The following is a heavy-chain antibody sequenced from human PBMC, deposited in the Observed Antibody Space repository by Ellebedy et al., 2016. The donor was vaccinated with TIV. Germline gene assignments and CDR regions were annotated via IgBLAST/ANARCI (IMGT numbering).Heavy chain of an antibody. CDR1: GFTFSSSW. CDR3: ARDLYYPDY. D-gene: IGHD3-10*01. V-gene: IGHV3-7*01. CDR2: IKQDGSEK. J-gene: IGHJ4*02. Sequence: PGGSLRLSCAASGFTFSSSWISWVRQAPGKGLEWVGNIKQDGSEKYYVDSVKGRFTISRDNAKNSLFLQMDSLRAEDTATYYCARDLYYPDYWGQGTLVTVSS.